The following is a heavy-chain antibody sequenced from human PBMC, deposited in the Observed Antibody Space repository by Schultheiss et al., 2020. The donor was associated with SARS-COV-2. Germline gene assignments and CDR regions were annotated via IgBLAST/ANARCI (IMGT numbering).Heavy chain of an antibody. CDR2: IYYSGNT. V-gene: IGHV4-61*08. Sequence: SQTLSLTCTVSGGSISSGGYYWSWIRQPPGKGLEWIGYIYYSGNTYYIPSLKSRVTISVDTSKNQFSLKLSSVTAADTAVYYCARDPVTMVQGVSGAFDIWGQGTMVTVSS. CDR3: ARDPVTMVQGVSGAFDI. CDR1: GGSISSGGYY. J-gene: IGHJ3*02. D-gene: IGHD3-10*01.